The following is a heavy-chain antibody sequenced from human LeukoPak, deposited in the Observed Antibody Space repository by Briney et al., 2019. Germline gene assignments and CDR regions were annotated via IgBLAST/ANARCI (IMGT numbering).Heavy chain of an antibody. J-gene: IGHJ5*02. CDR3: ARGWGGHGRSWGALDL. CDR1: GFYFNDYD. CDR2: IGTVADT. Sequence: HPGGSLRLSCTASGFYFNDYDMHWVRQVAGKRLEWVAGIGTVADTFYPDSVKGRFTIPRENAKNSFYLQMNSLRAGDTAIYYCARGWGGHGRSWGALDLWGQGILVTVSS. V-gene: IGHV3-13*01. D-gene: IGHD3-16*01.